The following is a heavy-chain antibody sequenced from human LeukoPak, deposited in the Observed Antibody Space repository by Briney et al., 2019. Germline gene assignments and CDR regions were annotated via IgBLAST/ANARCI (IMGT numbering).Heavy chain of an antibody. J-gene: IGHJ4*02. Sequence: GGSLRLSCAASGFAISSYAMTWVRQAPGKGLEWVSAISGSGDTTYYANSVKGRFTISRDNSKNTLYLQMNSLRAEDTAVYYCARDPAYRGTAMGEGYFDYWGQGTLVTVSS. D-gene: IGHD5-18*01. CDR1: GFAISSYA. V-gene: IGHV3-23*01. CDR2: ISGSGDTT. CDR3: ARDPAYRGTAMGEGYFDY.